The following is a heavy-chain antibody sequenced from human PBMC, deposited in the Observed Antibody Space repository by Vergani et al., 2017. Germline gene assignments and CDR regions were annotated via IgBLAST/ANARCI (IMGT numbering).Heavy chain of an antibody. CDR2: ISGSGAST. CDR1: GFTFSSYA. V-gene: IGHV3-23*04. D-gene: IGHD6-19*01. Sequence: EVQLVESGGGLIQPGGSLRLSCAASGFTFSSYAMAWVRQPPGKGLEWVSAISGSGASTYYADSLKGRFTISRDNSKNTLYLQMNSLRAEDTAVYYCAKDRRIAVAGTFDYWGQGTLVTVSS. CDR3: AKDRRIAVAGTFDY. J-gene: IGHJ4*02.